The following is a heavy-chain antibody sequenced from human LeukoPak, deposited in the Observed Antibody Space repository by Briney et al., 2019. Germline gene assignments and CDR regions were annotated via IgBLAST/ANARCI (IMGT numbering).Heavy chain of an antibody. J-gene: IGHJ4*02. CDR3: ARDRGIIAAFDD. CDR1: GGSISSY. D-gene: IGHD6-13*01. CDR2: IYTTGSI. Sequence: SETLSLTCSVSGGSISSYWSWIRQPAGKGLEWIGRIYTTGSINYNPSLRSRVTMSIDTSKNQFSLKLSSVTAADTAVYYCARDRGIIAAFDDWGQGTLVTVSS. V-gene: IGHV4-4*07.